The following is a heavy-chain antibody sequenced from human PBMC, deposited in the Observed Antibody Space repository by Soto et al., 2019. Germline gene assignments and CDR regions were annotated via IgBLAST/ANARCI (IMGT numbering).Heavy chain of an antibody. V-gene: IGHV5-51*01. CDR2: IYPGDSDT. CDR3: ARTRSFTLGFYYDGMDV. J-gene: IGHJ6*02. Sequence: PGESLKISCQGSGYSFASYWIGWVRQMPGKDLEWMGIIYPGDSDTRYSPSFQGQVTISADKSLRTAYLQWTSLEASDTALYYCARTRSFTLGFYYDGMDVWGQGTTVTVS. CDR1: GYSFASYW. D-gene: IGHD6-6*01.